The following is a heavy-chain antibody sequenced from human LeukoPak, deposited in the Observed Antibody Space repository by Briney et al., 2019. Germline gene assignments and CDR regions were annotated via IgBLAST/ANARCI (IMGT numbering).Heavy chain of an antibody. CDR3: ARDSITWDRFEH. D-gene: IGHD1-26*01. V-gene: IGHV6-1*01. J-gene: IGHJ4*02. CDR1: GDTVSSNRAA. Sequence: SQTLSLTCAISGDTVSSNRAAWNWIRQSPSRGLEWLGRTYYRSKWYNDYAPSVKSRITINPDTSKNQFSLQLNSVTPEDAAVYYCARDSITWDRFEHWGQGTLVTVSS. CDR2: TYYRSKWYN.